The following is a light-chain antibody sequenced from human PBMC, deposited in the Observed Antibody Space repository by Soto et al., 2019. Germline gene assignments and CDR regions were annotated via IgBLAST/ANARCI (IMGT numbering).Light chain of an antibody. J-gene: IGKJ1*01. CDR2: GAS. Sequence: GLKQSPGTLSLSPGERATLSCRASQSVSSSYLAWYQQKPGQAPRLLIYGASSRATGIPDRFSGSGSGTDFTLTISRLEPEDFAVYYCQQYGSSGTFGQRTKVDIK. V-gene: IGKV3-20*01. CDR1: QSVSSSY. CDR3: QQYGSSGT.